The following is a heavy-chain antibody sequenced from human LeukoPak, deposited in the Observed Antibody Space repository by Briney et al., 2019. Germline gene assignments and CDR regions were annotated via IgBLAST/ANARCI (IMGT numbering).Heavy chain of an antibody. J-gene: IGHJ4*02. D-gene: IGHD1-26*01. CDR3: ARDKSPTEMDY. V-gene: IGHV4-59*01. CDR2: IYYSGST. CDR1: DGSISSYY. Sequence: SETLSLTCTVSDGSISSYYWSWIRQPPGKGLEWIGYIYYSGSTNYNPSLKSRVTISVDTSKNQFSLKLSSVTAADTAVYYCARDKSPTEMDYWGQGTLVTVSS.